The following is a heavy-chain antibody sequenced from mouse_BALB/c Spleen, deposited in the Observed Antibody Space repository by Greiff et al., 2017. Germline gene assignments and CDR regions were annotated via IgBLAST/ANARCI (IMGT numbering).Heavy chain of an antibody. Sequence: EVQRVESGAELVKPGASVKLSCTASGFNIKDTYMHWVKQRPEQGLEWIGRIDPANGNTKYDPKFQGKATITADTSSNTAYLQLSSLTSEDTAVYYCAPYYRYDGFAMDYWGQGTSVTVSS. J-gene: IGHJ4*01. CDR2: IDPANGNT. V-gene: IGHV14-3*02. CDR3: APYYRYDGFAMDY. D-gene: IGHD2-14*01. CDR1: GFNIKDTY.